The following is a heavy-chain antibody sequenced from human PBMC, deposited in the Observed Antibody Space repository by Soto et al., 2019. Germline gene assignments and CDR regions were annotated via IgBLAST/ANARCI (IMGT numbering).Heavy chain of an antibody. CDR3: AREYLNGYSSGWFFDP. CDR1: GYTFTGYY. V-gene: IGHV1-2*04. Sequence: ASVKVYCKASGYTFTGYYMHWVRQAPGQGLEWMGWINPNSGGTNYAQKFQGWVTMTRDTSISTAYMELSRLRSDDTAVYYCAREYLNGYSSGWFFDPWGQGTLVTVSS. D-gene: IGHD6-19*01. J-gene: IGHJ5*02. CDR2: INPNSGGT.